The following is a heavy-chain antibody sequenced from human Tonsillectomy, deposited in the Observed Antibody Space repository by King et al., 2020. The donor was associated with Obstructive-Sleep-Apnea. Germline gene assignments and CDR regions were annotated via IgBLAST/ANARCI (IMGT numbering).Heavy chain of an antibody. CDR2: INPNSGGT. Sequence: VQLVESGAEVKKPGASVKVSCKASGYTFTGYYMHWVRQAPGQGLEWMGWINPNSGGTDYSQKFQGRVTMTSDTSMSTAYMELTSLGSDDTAMCYCARDAAAEFHRRSNYFDYWGQGTLVTVSS. V-gene: IGHV1-2*02. CDR1: GYTFTGYY. CDR3: ARDAAAEFHRRSNYFDY. J-gene: IGHJ4*02. D-gene: IGHD6-13*01.